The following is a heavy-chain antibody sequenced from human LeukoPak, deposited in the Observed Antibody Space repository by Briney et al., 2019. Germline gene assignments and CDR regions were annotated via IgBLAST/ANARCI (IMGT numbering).Heavy chain of an antibody. V-gene: IGHV3-30*02. J-gene: IGHJ6*03. CDR1: GFTFSSYD. D-gene: IGHD6-13*01. CDR2: IRYDGSNK. Sequence: GGSLRLSCAASGFTFSSYDMHWVRQAPGKGLEWVAFIRYDGSNKYYADSVKGRFTISRDNSKNTLYLQMNSLRAEDTAVYYCAKIAIAAAGTHYYYYMDVWGKGTTVTISS. CDR3: AKIAIAAAGTHYYYYMDV.